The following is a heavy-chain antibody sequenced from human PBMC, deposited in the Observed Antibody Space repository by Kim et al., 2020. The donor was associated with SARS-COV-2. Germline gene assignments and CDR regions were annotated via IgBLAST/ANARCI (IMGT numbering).Heavy chain of an antibody. CDR3: ARAPITMIVVVNAFDI. Sequence: KGLEWSGYIYYSGSTYYNPSLKSRGTISVDTSKNQFSLKLSSVTAADTAVYYCARAPITMIVVVNAFDIWGQGTMVTVSS. D-gene: IGHD3-22*01. CDR2: IYYSGST. V-gene: IGHV4-31*02. J-gene: IGHJ3*02.